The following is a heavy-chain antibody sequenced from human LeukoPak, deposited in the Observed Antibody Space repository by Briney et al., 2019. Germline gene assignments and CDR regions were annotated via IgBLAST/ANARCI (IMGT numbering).Heavy chain of an antibody. Sequence: SETLPLTCTVSGGSISSYYWSWIRQPPGKGLEWIGYIYYSGSTNYNPSLKSRVTISVDTSKNQFSLKLSSVTAADTAVYYCARDKGYYYYGMDVWGQGTTVTVSS. CDR1: GGSISSYY. CDR3: ARDKGYYYYGMDV. J-gene: IGHJ6*02. V-gene: IGHV4-59*01. CDR2: IYYSGST.